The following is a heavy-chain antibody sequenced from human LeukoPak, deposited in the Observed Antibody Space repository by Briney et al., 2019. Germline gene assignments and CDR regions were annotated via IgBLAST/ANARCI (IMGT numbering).Heavy chain of an antibody. J-gene: IGHJ4*02. D-gene: IGHD6-6*01. CDR2: IYHSGST. V-gene: IGHV4-38-2*01. CDR1: GYSISSGYY. CDR3: ARIEYNLDY. Sequence: KPSETLSLTCAVSGYSISSGYYWGWIRQPPGKGLEWIGSIYHSGSTYYNPSLKSRVTISVDTSKNQFSLKLSSVTAADTAVYYCARIEYNLDYWGQGTLVTVSS.